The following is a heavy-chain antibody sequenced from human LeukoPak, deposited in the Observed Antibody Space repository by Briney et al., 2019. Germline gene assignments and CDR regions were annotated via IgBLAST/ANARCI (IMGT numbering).Heavy chain of an antibody. CDR2: ISGRGGST. Sequence: GGSLRLSCAASGFTFSSYAMSWVRQAPGKGLEWVSGISGRGGSTYYADSVKGRFTISRDSSKNTLYLQMNSLRAGDTAVYYCARDSGEGAFDIWGQGTMVTVSS. CDR1: GFTFSSYA. J-gene: IGHJ3*02. V-gene: IGHV3-23*01. CDR3: ARDSGEGAFDI. D-gene: IGHD3-10*01.